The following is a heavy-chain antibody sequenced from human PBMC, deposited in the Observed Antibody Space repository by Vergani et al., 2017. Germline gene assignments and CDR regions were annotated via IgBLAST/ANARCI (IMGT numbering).Heavy chain of an antibody. CDR2: VNPEGTNT. Sequence: EVQLLESGGGLVQPGGSLRLSCAASGFTFSRHWMHWVRQAPGKGLVWVSRVNPEGTNTPYADSVKGRFTISRDNAKKSLYLQMNSLRAEDTALYYCAKGSKPLVRYVDGNFDYWGQGTLVTVSS. V-gene: IGHV3-74*02. D-gene: IGHD3-9*01. CDR3: AKGSKPLVRYVDGNFDY. CDR1: GFTFSRHW. J-gene: IGHJ4*02.